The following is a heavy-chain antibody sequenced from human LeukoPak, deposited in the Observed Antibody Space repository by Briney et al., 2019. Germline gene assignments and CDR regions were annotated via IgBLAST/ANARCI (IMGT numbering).Heavy chain of an antibody. J-gene: IGHJ6*04. Sequence: ASVKVSCKASGYTLTGYYMHWVRQAPGQGLEWMGWIDPNSGGTNYAQKFQGWVTMTRDTSISTAYMELSRLRSDDTAVYCCARAYDTCMDVWGKGTTVTVSS. D-gene: IGHD3-9*01. V-gene: IGHV1-2*04. CDR1: GYTLTGYY. CDR3: ARAYDTCMDV. CDR2: IDPNSGGT.